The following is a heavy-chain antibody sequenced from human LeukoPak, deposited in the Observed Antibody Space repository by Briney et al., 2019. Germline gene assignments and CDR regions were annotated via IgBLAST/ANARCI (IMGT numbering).Heavy chain of an antibody. CDR3: AKDGGLWVSAHWGDS. V-gene: IGHV3-23*01. CDR2: ITTSDGNT. D-gene: IGHD7-27*01. Sequence: GGSLRLSCAASGFTFSSYTMSWVRQAPGKGLKWVSTITTSDGNTYYADSVKGRFTVSRDNSKNTLFLQMNSLRAEDTAVYYCAKDGGLWVSAHWGDSWGRGTLVTVSS. CDR1: GFTFSSYT. J-gene: IGHJ4*02.